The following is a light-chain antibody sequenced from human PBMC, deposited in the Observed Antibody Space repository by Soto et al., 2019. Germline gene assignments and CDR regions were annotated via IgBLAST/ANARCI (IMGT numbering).Light chain of an antibody. Sequence: EIVLTQSPGTLSLSPGERATISCRASQSVSSSYLAWYQQKPGQAPRLLIYGASSRATGIPDRFSGSGSGTDFTLTISRLEPEDFAVYYCQQYGSSRTFGQGTKGDIK. CDR3: QQYGSSRT. CDR1: QSVSSSY. V-gene: IGKV3-20*01. J-gene: IGKJ1*01. CDR2: GAS.